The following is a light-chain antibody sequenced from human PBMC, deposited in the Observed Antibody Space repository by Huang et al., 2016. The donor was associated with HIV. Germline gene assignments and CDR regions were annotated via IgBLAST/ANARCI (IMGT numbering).Light chain of an antibody. CDR1: QSVGNY. CDR2: DTS. Sequence: IVLTQSPATLSWYPGERVTLSCRASQSVGNYIAWYQQHPGQSPKLLFYDTSSRAPGTPVRFSGSGSGTDFTLTISNLESEDFAVYYCQQRSSGVTFGGGTKVQVK. J-gene: IGKJ4*01. V-gene: IGKV3-11*01. CDR3: QQRSSGVT.